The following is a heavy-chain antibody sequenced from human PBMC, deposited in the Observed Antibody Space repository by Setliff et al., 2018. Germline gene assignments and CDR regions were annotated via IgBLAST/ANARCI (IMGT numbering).Heavy chain of an antibody. CDR1: GFTFSSYA. J-gene: IGHJ3*02. V-gene: IGHV3-33*01. CDR3: AGDSPYSGYAFHI. CDR2: IWYDGSYT. D-gene: IGHD5-12*01. Sequence: GGSLRLSCAASGFTFSSYAMHWVRQAPGKGLDWGAYIWYDGSYTYYTGSVKGRFTISRDTSRNTVYLQMNSLRAEDTAVYYCAGDSPYSGYAFHIWGQGTMVTVSS.